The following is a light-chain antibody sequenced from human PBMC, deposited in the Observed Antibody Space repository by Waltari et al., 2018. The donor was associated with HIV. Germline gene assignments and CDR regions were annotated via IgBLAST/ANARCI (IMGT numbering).Light chain of an antibody. J-gene: IGKJ3*01. CDR3: QQYDSSPFT. CDR1: QSLSSSY. V-gene: IGKV3-20*01. Sequence: EIVLTQSPGTLSLSPGERASLSCRASQSLSSSYLAWFQQKPGQAPGLLIDGAASRATGIPERFSGTGSGTDFTLTVSRLEPEDFAVYFCQQYDSSPFTFGPGTKVDIK. CDR2: GAA.